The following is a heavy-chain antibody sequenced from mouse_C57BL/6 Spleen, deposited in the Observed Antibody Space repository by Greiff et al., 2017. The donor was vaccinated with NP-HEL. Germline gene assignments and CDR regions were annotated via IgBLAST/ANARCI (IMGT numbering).Heavy chain of an antibody. Sequence: EVKLVESEGGLVQPGSSMKLSCTASGFTFSDYYMAWVRQVPEKGLEWVANINYDGSSTYYLDSLKSRFIISRDNAKNILYLQMSSLKSEDTATYYCARSDGYYLAYWGQGTLVTVSA. V-gene: IGHV5-16*01. CDR1: GFTFSDYY. D-gene: IGHD2-3*01. CDR3: ARSDGYYLAY. J-gene: IGHJ3*01. CDR2: INYDGSST.